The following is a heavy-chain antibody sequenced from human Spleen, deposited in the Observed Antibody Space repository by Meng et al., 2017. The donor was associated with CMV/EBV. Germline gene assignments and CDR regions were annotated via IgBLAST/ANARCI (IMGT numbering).Heavy chain of an antibody. Sequence: GGSLRLSCAASGFTFSSSWMHWVCQAPEKGLEWVADIKCDGSEKYYVDSVKGRLTISRDNAKNSLYLQVNSLRAEDMTVFLWGILEWLFRFDYWGQGTLVTVSS. D-gene: IGHD3-3*01. CDR2: IKCDGSEK. V-gene: IGHV3-52*01. CDR3: GILEWLFRFDY. J-gene: IGHJ4*02. CDR1: GFTFSSSW.